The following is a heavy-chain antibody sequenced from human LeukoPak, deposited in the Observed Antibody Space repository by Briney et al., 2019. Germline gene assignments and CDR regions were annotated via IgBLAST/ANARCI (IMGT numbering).Heavy chain of an antibody. V-gene: IGHV1-18*01. CDR2: ISAYNGNT. Sequence: ASVKVSCKASGYTFTSYGISWVRQAPGQGLEWMGWISAYNGNTNYAQKLQGRVTMTTDTSTSTAYMELRSLRSDDTAVYYCARDLCSSTSCYENWFDPWGQGTLVTISS. D-gene: IGHD2-2*01. J-gene: IGHJ5*02. CDR3: ARDLCSSTSCYENWFDP. CDR1: GYTFTSYG.